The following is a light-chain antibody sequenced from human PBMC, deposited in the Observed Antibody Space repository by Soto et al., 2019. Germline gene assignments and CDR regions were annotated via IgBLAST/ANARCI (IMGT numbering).Light chain of an antibody. CDR3: QHYNSYSEA. CDR1: QGISTY. CDR2: AAS. V-gene: IGKV1-39*01. Sequence: DIQMTQSPSSLSASVGDRVTITCRASQGISTYLNWYQQKPGKAPKLLIYAASSLQSGVPSRFSGSGSETDFTLTISSLQPEDFATYSCQHYNSYSEAFGQGTKV. J-gene: IGKJ1*01.